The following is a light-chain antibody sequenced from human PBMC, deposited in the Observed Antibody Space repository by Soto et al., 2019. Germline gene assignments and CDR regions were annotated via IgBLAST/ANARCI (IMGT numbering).Light chain of an antibody. J-gene: IGKJ2*01. Sequence: EIVLTQSPATLSWPPVQRRTLSCRASQIVSSSLAWYQQKPGQAPRLLIYEASNRATGIPARFSGSGSGADFTLTISSLEPEDFALYYCQQRISWPPYTFGQGTKVDIK. CDR2: EAS. CDR1: QIVSSS. CDR3: QQRISWPPYT. V-gene: IGKV3-11*01.